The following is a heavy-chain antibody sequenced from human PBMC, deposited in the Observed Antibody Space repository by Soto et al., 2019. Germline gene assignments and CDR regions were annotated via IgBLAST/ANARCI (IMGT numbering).Heavy chain of an antibody. D-gene: IGHD6-13*01. CDR2: IYTSGST. CDR3: ARTHSSSWYGYGMDV. CDR1: GGSISSYY. J-gene: IGHJ6*02. V-gene: IGHV4-4*07. Sequence: SETLSLTCTVSGGSISSYYWSWIRQPAGKGLEWIGSIYTSGSTNYNPSLKSRVTMSVDTSKNQFSLKLSSVTAADTAVYYCARTHSSSWYGYGMDVWGQGTTVTVSS.